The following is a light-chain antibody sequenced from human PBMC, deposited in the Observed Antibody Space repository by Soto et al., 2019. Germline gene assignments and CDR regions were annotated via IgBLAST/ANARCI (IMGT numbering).Light chain of an antibody. Sequence: EIVMTQSPATLSVSPGERATLSCRASQSVSSNLAWYQQKPGQAPRLLIYGASTRATGIPARFSGSGSGTEFXXXISXXQSEDFAVYYCQQYNNWPPWTFGQGTKVEIK. CDR3: QQYNNWPPWT. CDR2: GAS. V-gene: IGKV3-15*01. CDR1: QSVSSN. J-gene: IGKJ1*01.